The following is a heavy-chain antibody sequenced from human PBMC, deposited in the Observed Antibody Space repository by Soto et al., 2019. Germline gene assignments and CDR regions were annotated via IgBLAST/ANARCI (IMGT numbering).Heavy chain of an antibody. V-gene: IGHV3-66*01. J-gene: IGHJ4*02. CDR1: GFTVSSNY. CDR2: IYSGGST. Sequence: EVQLVESGGGLVQPGGSLRLSCAASGFTVSSNYVIWVRQAPGKGLEWVSVIYSGGSTYYADSVKGRFTISRDNSKNTLYLQMNSLRAEDTAVYYCARGPTQADFDYWGQGTLVTVSS. CDR3: ARGPTQADFDY.